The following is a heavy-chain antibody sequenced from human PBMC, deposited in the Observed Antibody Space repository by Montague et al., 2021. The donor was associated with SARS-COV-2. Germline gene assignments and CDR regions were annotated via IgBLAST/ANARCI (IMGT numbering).Heavy chain of an antibody. CDR3: ATYRQGGYVCEY. CDR2: MDHGGSP. V-gene: IGHV4-61*01. CDR1: GVSVSNAYYH. J-gene: IGHJ4*02. Sequence: SETLSLTCTVSGVSVSNAYYHGSWIRQPPGKGLEWIGYMDHGGSPYYTPSLHSRVSISVDTSKNELSLKLNAVTAADTAVYYCATYRQGGYVCEYWGQGTLVTVSS. D-gene: IGHD3-16*01.